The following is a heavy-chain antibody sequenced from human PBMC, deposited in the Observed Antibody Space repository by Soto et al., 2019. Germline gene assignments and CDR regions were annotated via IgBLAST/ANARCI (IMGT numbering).Heavy chain of an antibody. CDR3: AKNNGERRFVNSYGMDV. D-gene: IGHD3-10*01. CDR1: GFTFGSYG. Sequence: PGGSLRLSCAASGFTFGSYGMHWVRQAPGRGLEWMSIISDDGSNKYYADSVKGRFTISRDNSKNTLYLDMNSLSGEDTAIYYCAKNNGERRFVNSYGMDVWGQGTTVTVSS. J-gene: IGHJ6*02. V-gene: IGHV3-30*18. CDR2: ISDDGSNK.